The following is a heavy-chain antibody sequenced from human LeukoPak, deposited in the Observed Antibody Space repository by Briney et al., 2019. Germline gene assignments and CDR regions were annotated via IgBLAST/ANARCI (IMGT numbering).Heavy chain of an antibody. J-gene: IGHJ3*02. CDR2: IIPIFGTA. CDR1: GGTFSSYA. Sequence: ASVKVSCKASGGTFSSYAISWVRQAPGQGLEWMGGIIPIFGTANYAQKFQGRVTITADESTSTAYMELSSLRSDDTAVYYCARAADSSGWYLMDAFDIWGQGTMVTVSS. CDR3: ARAADSSGWYLMDAFDI. V-gene: IGHV1-69*01. D-gene: IGHD6-19*01.